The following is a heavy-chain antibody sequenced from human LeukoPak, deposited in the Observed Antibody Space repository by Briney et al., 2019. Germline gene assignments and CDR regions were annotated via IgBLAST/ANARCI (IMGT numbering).Heavy chain of an antibody. J-gene: IGHJ4*02. Sequence: PGGSLRLSCTASGFTFGDYAMSWVRQAPGKGLEWVGFIRSKAYSGTTEYAASVKGRFTISRDGSKSIAYLQTNSLKTEDTAVYYCTRVGYYYGSGSYYKRYFDYWSQGTLVTVSS. V-gene: IGHV3-49*04. CDR1: GFTFGDYA. D-gene: IGHD3-10*01. CDR3: TRVGYYYGSGSYYKRYFDY. CDR2: IRSKAYSGTT.